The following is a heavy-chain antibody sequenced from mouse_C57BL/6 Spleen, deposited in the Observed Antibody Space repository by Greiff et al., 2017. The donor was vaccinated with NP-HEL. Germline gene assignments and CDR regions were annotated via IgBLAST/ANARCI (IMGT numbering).Heavy chain of an antibody. CDR3: AYDYDAGSAY. CDR1: GYTFTSYW. Sequence: QVQLQQPGAELVKPGASVKLSCKASGYTFTSYWMHWVKQRPGQGLEWIGMIHPNSGSTNYNEKCKSKATLTVDKSSSTAYMQLSSLTSEDSAVYYCAYDYDAGSAYWGQGTLVTVSA. D-gene: IGHD2-4*01. CDR2: IHPNSGST. J-gene: IGHJ3*01. V-gene: IGHV1-64*01.